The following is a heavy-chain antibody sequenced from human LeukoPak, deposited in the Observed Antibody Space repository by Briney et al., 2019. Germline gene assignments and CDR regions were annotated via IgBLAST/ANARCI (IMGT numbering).Heavy chain of an antibody. J-gene: IGHJ5*02. Sequence: ASVKVSCKASGYTFTSYGISWVRQAPGQGLEWMGWISAYNGNTNYAQKLQGRVTMTTDTSTSTAYMELRSLRSDDTAVYYCARDSNRVSYYDILTGYNPLFDPRGQGTLVTVSS. D-gene: IGHD3-9*01. CDR1: GYTFTSYG. CDR3: ARDSNRVSYYDILTGYNPLFDP. CDR2: ISAYNGNT. V-gene: IGHV1-18*01.